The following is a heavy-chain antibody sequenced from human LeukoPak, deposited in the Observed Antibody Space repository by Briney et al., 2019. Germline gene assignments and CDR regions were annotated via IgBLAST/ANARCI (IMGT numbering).Heavy chain of an antibody. CDR1: GFTFSSYG. Sequence: GGSRRLSCAASGFTFSSYGMHWVRQAPGKGLEWVAVISYDGNTKYYADSVKGRFTIARDNSKNTLYLQMNSLRAEDTAVYYCARGDNDKSVSGGYWGQGTLVTVSS. CDR3: ARGDNDKSVSGGY. V-gene: IGHV3-30*03. CDR2: ISYDGNTK. D-gene: IGHD2-15*01. J-gene: IGHJ4*02.